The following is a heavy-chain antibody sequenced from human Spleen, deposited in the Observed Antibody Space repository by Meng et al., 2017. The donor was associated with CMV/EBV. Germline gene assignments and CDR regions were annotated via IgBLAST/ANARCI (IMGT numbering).Heavy chain of an antibody. V-gene: IGHV3-49*04. CDR2: IRSKAYGGTT. CDR1: GFTFGDYA. Sequence: GESLKISCTASGFTFGDYAMSWVRQAPGKGLEWVGFIRSKAYGGTTEYAASVKGRFTISRDDSKSIVYLQMNSLKTEDTAVYFCSRPLRAPMVRGVIIPDHWGQGTLVTVSS. CDR3: SRPLRAPMVRGVIIPDH. J-gene: IGHJ4*02. D-gene: IGHD3-10*01.